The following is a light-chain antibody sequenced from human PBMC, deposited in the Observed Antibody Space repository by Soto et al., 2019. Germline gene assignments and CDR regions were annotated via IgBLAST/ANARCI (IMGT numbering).Light chain of an antibody. Sequence: TQSPDSLSLSPGERATLSCRASQSVSSSYLVWYQQKPGQAPRLLIYGASSRATGIPDRFSGSGSGTDFTLTISRLEPEDFAVYYCQQYGSSGTFGQGTKVDIK. CDR2: GAS. CDR1: QSVSSSY. CDR3: QQYGSSGT. V-gene: IGKV3-20*01. J-gene: IGKJ1*01.